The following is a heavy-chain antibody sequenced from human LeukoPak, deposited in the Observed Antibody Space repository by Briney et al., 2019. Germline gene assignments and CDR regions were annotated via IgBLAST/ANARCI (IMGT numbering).Heavy chain of an antibody. D-gene: IGHD6-13*01. CDR2: ISYDGSNK. J-gene: IGHJ4*02. CDR3: AKISGTEINDY. V-gene: IGHV3-30*18. CDR1: GLTFSSYG. Sequence: PGGSLRLSCAASGLTFSSYGMHWVRQAPGKGLEWVAVISYDGSNKYYADSVKGRFTISRDNSKNTLYLQMNSLRAEDTAVYYCAKISGTEINDYWGQGTLVTVSS.